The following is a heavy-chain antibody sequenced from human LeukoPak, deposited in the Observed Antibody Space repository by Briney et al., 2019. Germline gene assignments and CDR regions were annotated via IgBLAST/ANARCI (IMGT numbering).Heavy chain of an antibody. Sequence: SETLSLTCTVSGGSISSGGYYWSWIRQHPGKGLEWIGYIYYSGSTYYNPSLKSRVTISVDTSKNQFSLKLSSVTAADTAVYYCASGYDFWSGYPTDPFDYWGQGTLVTVSS. D-gene: IGHD3-3*01. CDR1: GGSISSGGYY. V-gene: IGHV4-31*03. CDR2: IYYSGST. J-gene: IGHJ4*02. CDR3: ASGYDFWSGYPTDPFDY.